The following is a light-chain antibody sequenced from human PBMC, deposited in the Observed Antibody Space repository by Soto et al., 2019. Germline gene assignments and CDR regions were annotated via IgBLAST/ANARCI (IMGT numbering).Light chain of an antibody. J-gene: IGKJ1*01. CDR1: QSVSSSY. CDR3: QQYGGSPRT. CDR2: GAS. V-gene: IGKV3D-7*01. Sequence: EIVMTQSPATLSLSPGKRATLSCRASQSVSSSYLSWYQQKPGQAPRLLIYGASTRATGIPARFSGSGSGTDFTLTISRLEPEDFAVYYCQQYGGSPRTFGQGTKVDI.